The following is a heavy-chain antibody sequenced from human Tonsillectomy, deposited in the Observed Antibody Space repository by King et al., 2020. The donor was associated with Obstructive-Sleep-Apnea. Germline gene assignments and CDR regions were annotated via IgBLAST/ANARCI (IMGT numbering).Heavy chain of an antibody. Sequence: VQLVESGGGLVEPGGSLRLSCAASEFTFTNAWMSWVRQAPGKGLEWVGRIKSKIVGGTTAYSAPVKVRFTISRDESKNTLYLQMNSLKPEDTAVYYCTTVFTTADYWGQGTLVTVSS. CDR2: IKSKIVGGTT. D-gene: IGHD3-22*01. V-gene: IGHV3-15*01. J-gene: IGHJ4*02. CDR1: EFTFTNAW. CDR3: TTVFTTADY.